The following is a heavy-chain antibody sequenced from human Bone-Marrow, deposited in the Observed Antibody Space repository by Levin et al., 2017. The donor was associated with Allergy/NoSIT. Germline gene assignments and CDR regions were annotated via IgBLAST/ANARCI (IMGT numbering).Heavy chain of an antibody. CDR2: ISYDGIKA. CDR3: ARDPSFLGSDH. J-gene: IGHJ4*02. V-gene: IGHV3-30-3*01. CDR1: GFTFSRYA. D-gene: IGHD7-27*01. Sequence: GGSLRLSCEASGFTFSRYAMHWVRQAPGKGLEWVAVISYDGIKAHYEDSLKGRFTISKDNSKDMLYLQMNSLRVEDTAVYYCARDPSFLGSDHWGQGTLVIVSS.